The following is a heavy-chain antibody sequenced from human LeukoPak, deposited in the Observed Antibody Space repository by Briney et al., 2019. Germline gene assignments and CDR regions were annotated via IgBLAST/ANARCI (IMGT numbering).Heavy chain of an antibody. J-gene: IGHJ3*02. CDR2: IKHDGSEK. V-gene: IGHV3-7*03. CDR3: AKDGRDIVVVPTVRDAFDI. D-gene: IGHD2-2*01. Sequence: GGSLRLSSAPSVYTLSRYWMSCVRQAPGKGREWVANIKHDGSEKYYVDSVKGRFTISRDNSKNTLYLQMNSLRAEDTAVYYCAKDGRDIVVVPTVRDAFDIWGQGTMVTVSS. CDR1: VYTLSRYW.